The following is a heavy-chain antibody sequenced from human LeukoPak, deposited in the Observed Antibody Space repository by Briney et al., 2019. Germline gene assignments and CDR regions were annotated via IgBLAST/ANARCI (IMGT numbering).Heavy chain of an antibody. CDR3: ARGTALEI. Sequence: ASVKVSCKTSGYTFSRHGITWVRQAPGQGLEWMGWVSGYNGNTNYAQKIQGRVSMTTDTSTSTAYMELRSLRSDDSAVYYCARGTALEIWGQGTMVTVSS. CDR1: GYTFSRHG. V-gene: IGHV1-18*01. CDR2: VSGYNGNT. J-gene: IGHJ3*02.